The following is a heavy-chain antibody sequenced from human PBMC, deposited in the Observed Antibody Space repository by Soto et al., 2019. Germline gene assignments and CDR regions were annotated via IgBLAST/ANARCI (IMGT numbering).Heavy chain of an antibody. Sequence: QVQLQKSGPGLWKPSGPLSLTCAVSGDSISSPNWWTWLRQPPGKGLEWIGDLLHSGTTNYNPSLMSRVTLSVDKPQNQFSLKLTSVTAADTAIYYCAYSTGWYRHDVWGQGTSVTVSS. J-gene: IGHJ3*01. CDR1: GDSISSPNW. V-gene: IGHV4-4*02. CDR3: AYSTGWYRHDV. D-gene: IGHD6-19*01. CDR2: LLHSGTT.